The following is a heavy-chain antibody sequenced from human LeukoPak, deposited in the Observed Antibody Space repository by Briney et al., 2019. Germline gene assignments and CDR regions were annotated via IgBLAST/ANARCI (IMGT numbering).Heavy chain of an antibody. Sequence: GGSLRLSCAASGFTFSSYEMNWVRQAPGKGLEWVSYISSSGSTIYYADSVKGRFTISRDNAKNSLYLQMNSLRAEDTAVYYCARETPPEGGGHDDYDYWGQGTLVTVSS. CDR3: ARETPPEGGGHDDYDY. CDR2: ISSSGSTI. J-gene: IGHJ4*02. CDR1: GFTFSSYE. D-gene: IGHD5-12*01. V-gene: IGHV3-48*03.